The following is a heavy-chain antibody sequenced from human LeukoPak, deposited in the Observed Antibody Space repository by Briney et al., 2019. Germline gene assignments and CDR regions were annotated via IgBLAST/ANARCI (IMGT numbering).Heavy chain of an antibody. D-gene: IGHD6-19*01. CDR3: VRDGEAVAADY. CDR2: IWYDGSNK. J-gene: IGHJ4*02. V-gene: IGHV3-33*01. CDR1: GFTFSSYG. Sequence: GRSLRLSCAASGFTFSSYGMHWVRQAPGKGLEWVAVIWYDGSNKYYADSVKGRFTISRDNSKNSLSLQMNSLRAEDTAVYYCVRDGEAVAADYWGQGTLVTVSS.